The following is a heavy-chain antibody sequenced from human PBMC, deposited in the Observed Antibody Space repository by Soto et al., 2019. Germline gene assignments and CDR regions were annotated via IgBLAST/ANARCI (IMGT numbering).Heavy chain of an antibody. CDR3: ARRNVATSDYFDY. CDR2: IYYSGST. D-gene: IGHD5-12*01. V-gene: IGHV4-59*08. Sequence: PSETLSLTCTVSGGSISSYYWSWIRQPPGKGLEWIGYIYYSGSTNYNPSLKSRVTISVDTSKNQFSLKLSSVTAADTAVYYCARRNVATSDYFDYWGQGTLVTVSS. CDR1: GGSISSYY. J-gene: IGHJ4*02.